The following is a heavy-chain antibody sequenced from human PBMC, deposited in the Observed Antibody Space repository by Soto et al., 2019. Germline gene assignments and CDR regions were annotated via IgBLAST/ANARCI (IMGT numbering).Heavy chain of an antibody. D-gene: IGHD3-22*01. J-gene: IGHJ4*02. Sequence: QLQLQESGSGLVKPSQTLSLTCAVSGGSISSGGYSWSWIRQPPGKGLEWIGYIYHSGSTYYNPSLKSRVTISVDRSKNQFSLKLSSVTAXDTXVYXXAXXXGXXXXXGYDXWGQGTLVTVSS. CDR2: IYHSGST. CDR1: GGSISSGGYS. CDR3: AXXXGXXXXXGYDX. V-gene: IGHV4-30-2*01.